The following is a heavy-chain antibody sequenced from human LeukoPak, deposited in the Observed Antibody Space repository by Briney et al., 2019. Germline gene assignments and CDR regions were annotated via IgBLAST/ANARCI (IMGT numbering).Heavy chain of an antibody. CDR1: GFTFSSYS. V-gene: IGHV3-21*01. CDR2: ISSSSSYI. CDR3: ARDIEYSGSLYFDY. D-gene: IGHD1-26*01. J-gene: IGHJ4*02. Sequence: GGSLRLSCAASGFTFSSYSMNWVRQAPGKGLEWVSSISSSSSYIYYADSVKGRFTISRDNAKNTLYLQMNSLRAEDTAVYYCARDIEYSGSLYFDYWGQGTLVTVSS.